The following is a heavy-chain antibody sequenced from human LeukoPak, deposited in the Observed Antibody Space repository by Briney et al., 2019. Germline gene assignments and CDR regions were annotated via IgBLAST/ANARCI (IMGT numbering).Heavy chain of an antibody. Sequence: GGSLRLSXAASGFTFSSYAMHWVRQAPGKGLEYVSAISSNGGSTYYANSVKGRFTISRDNSKNTLYLQMGSLRAEDMAVYYCARGRVLRYFDWLSTDFDYWGQGTLVTVSS. CDR3: ARGRVLRYFDWLSTDFDY. V-gene: IGHV3-64*01. J-gene: IGHJ4*02. CDR2: ISSNGGST. D-gene: IGHD3-9*01. CDR1: GFTFSSYA.